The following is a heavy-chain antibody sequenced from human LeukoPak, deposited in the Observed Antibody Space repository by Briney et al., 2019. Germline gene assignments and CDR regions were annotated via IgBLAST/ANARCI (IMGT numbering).Heavy chain of an antibody. CDR3: AGDLPH. J-gene: IGHJ4*02. CDR1: GFTFSSYE. V-gene: IGHV3-48*03. CDR2: ISSSGGTV. Sequence: XRLSCAASGFTFSSYEMSWVRQAPGKGLEWVSYISSSGGTVKYADSVKGRFTISRDNAKNSLYLQMNSLGAEDTAVYYCAGDLPHWGQGTLVTVSS.